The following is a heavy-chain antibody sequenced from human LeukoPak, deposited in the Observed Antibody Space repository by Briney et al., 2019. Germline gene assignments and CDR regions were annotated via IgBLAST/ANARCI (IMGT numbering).Heavy chain of an antibody. CDR2: IIPIFGTA. CDR1: GGTFSSYA. V-gene: IGHV1-69*06. J-gene: IGHJ5*02. Sequence: SVKVSCKASGGTFSSYAISWVRQAPGQGLEWMGGIIPIFGTANYAQKFQGRVTITADKSTSTAYMELSSLRSEDTAVYYCAREYSSGWPWFDPWGQGTLVTVSS. D-gene: IGHD6-19*01. CDR3: AREYSSGWPWFDP.